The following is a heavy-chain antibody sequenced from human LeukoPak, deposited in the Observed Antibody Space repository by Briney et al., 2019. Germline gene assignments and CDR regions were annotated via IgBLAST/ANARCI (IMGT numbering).Heavy chain of an antibody. D-gene: IGHD1-26*01. CDR3: ARKLYSDNSHDAFDI. Sequence: GGSLRLSCAASGFTFSDYYMSWIRQAPGKGLEWVSYISSSGSTIYYADSVKGRFTISRDNAKNSLYLQMNSLRAEDTAVYYCARKLYSDNSHDAFDIWGQGTMVIVSS. CDR1: GFTFSDYY. J-gene: IGHJ3*02. V-gene: IGHV3-11*04. CDR2: ISSSGSTI.